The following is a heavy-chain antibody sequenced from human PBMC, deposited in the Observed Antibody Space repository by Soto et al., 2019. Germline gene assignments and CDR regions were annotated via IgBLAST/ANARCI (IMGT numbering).Heavy chain of an antibody. D-gene: IGHD4-17*01. V-gene: IGHV3-74*01. CDR3: TRDYGDYPIGFDY. CDR1: GFTFDKYW. J-gene: IGHJ4*02. Sequence: EVQLVESGGDLVHPGGSLRLSCAVSGFTFDKYWMHWVRQSPGKGLVWVSGIYGNGTTVLYADSVKGRFTVSRDNAKNTLYLQMDSLRAEDTAVYFCTRDYGDYPIGFDYWGQGTLVDVSS. CDR2: IYGNGTTV.